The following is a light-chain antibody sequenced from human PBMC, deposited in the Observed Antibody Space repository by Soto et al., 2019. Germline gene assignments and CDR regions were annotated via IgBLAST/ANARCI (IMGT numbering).Light chain of an antibody. CDR3: ASDSGSNAV. J-gene: IGLJ1*01. V-gene: IGLV2-8*01. CDR1: SSDVGAYNY. CDR2: EVS. Sequence: QSALTQPPSGSGSPGQSVTVPCTGTSSDVGAYNYVSWYQQHPGKAPKLVIYEVSKRPSGVPDRFSGSKSGNTASLTFSGLQGEDDADYYCASDSGSNAVFGSGTKLTVL.